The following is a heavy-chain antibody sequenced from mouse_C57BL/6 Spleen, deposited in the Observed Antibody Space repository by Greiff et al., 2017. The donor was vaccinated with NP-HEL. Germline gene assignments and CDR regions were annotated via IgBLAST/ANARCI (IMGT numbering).Heavy chain of an antibody. V-gene: IGHV1-15*01. J-gene: IGHJ3*01. CDR3: TRRGFTTGFAY. Sequence: VQLQQSGAELVRPGASVTLSCKASGYTFTDYEMHWVKQTPVHGLEWIGAIDPETGGTAYNQKFKGKAILTADKSSSTAYMELRSLTSEDSAVYYCTRRGFTTGFAYWGQGTLVTVSA. CDR2: IDPETGGT. CDR1: GYTFTDYE. D-gene: IGHD1-1*01.